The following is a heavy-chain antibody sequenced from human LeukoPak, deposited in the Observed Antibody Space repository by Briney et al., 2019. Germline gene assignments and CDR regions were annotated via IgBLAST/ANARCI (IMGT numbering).Heavy chain of an antibody. V-gene: IGHV1-46*01. CDR2: INPSGGST. CDR3: ARYDYVGGNWFDP. CDR1: GYTFTSYY. J-gene: IGHJ5*02. D-gene: IGHD3-16*01. Sequence: ASVKVSCKASGYTFTSYYMHWVRQAPGQGLEWMGIINPSGGSTSYAQKFQGRVTMTEDTSTDTAYMELSSLRSEDTAVYYCARYDYVGGNWFDPWGQGTLVTVSS.